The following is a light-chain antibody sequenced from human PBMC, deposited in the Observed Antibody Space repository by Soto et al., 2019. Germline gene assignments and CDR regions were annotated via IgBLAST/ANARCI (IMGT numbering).Light chain of an antibody. CDR1: SSDVGSYNL. Sequence: QSVLTQPASLSGSPGQSITISCTGTSSDVGSYNLVSWYQQHPGKAPKLMIYEGSKRPSGVSNRFSGSKSGNTASLTISGLQAEDEADYYCCSYAGSLVVFGGGTKVTVL. CDR2: EGS. CDR3: CSYAGSLVV. J-gene: IGLJ2*01. V-gene: IGLV2-23*01.